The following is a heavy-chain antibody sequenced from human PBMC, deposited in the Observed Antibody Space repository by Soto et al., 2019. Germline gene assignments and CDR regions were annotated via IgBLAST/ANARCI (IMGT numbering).Heavy chain of an antibody. CDR2: IYYSGST. D-gene: IGHD4-17*01. CDR1: GGSISSYY. V-gene: IGHV4-59*01. Sequence: SETLSLTCTVSGGSISSYYWSWIRQPPGKGLEWIGYIYYSGSTNYNPSLKSRVTISVDTSKNQFSLKLSSVTAADTAVYYCARYGDEILNWFDPWGQGTLVTVSS. CDR3: ARYGDEILNWFDP. J-gene: IGHJ5*02.